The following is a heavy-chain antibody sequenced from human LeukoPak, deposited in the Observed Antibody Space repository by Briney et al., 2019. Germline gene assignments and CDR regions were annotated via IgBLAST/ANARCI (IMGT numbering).Heavy chain of an antibody. CDR1: GFSFSAAW. CDR3: VNLGYSD. D-gene: IGHD5-12*01. J-gene: IGHJ4*02. Sequence: PGVSLRLSCEASGFSFSAAWMTWVRQARGKGLEWVATIKNDGSDKYYVDAVKGRFTLSRDNAKNSVYLQMNSLRVEDTAVYYCVNLGYSDGGKGTLVSVSS. CDR2: IKNDGSDK. V-gene: IGHV3-7*01.